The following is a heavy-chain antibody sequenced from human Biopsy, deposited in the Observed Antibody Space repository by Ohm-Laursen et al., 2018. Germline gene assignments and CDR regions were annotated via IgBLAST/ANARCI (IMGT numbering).Heavy chain of an antibody. J-gene: IGHJ1*01. Sequence: ASVKVSCKASGYTSTGQYLHWVRQVPGQGLEWMGWINPHSGTTKFAQDFQGRVTMTRDTSITTAYMELRRLRSDDTAVYYCAKGQDLRGGAEYFQHWGQGALVTVSS. CDR2: INPHSGTT. CDR1: GYTSTGQY. D-gene: IGHD2-15*01. V-gene: IGHV1-2*02. CDR3: AKGQDLRGGAEYFQH.